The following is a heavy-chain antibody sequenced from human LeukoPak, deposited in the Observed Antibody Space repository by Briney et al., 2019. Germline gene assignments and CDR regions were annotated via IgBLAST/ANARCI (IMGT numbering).Heavy chain of an antibody. CDR3: AKVGTYYDFWSGYLFDY. CDR2: ISGSGGST. J-gene: IGHJ4*02. D-gene: IGHD3-3*01. CDR1: GFTFSSYA. Sequence: PGGSLRLSCAASGFTFSSYAMSWVRQAPGKGLEWVSAISGSGGSTYYADSVKGRFTISRDNSKNTLYLQMNSLRAEDTAVYYCAKVGTYYDFWSGYLFDYWGQGTLVTVSS. V-gene: IGHV3-23*01.